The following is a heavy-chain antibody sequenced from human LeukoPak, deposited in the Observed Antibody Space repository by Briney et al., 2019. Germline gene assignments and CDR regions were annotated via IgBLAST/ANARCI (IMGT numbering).Heavy chain of an antibody. CDR1: GFTFSTFW. CDR2: IRQDGSEK. J-gene: IGHJ4*02. CDR3: ARDCLYSDISGPRFDF. V-gene: IGHV3-7*01. D-gene: IGHD3-9*01. Sequence: GGSLRLSCAASGFTFSTFWMSWVRQVPGKGLEWVAIIRQDGSEKYYKESVKGRFSISRDNTKDTLYLQLNSLSADDTAVYYCARDCLYSDISGPRFDFWGQGALVTVCS.